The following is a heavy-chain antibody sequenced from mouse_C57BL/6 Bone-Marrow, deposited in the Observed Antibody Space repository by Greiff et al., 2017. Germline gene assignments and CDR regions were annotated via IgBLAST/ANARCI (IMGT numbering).Heavy chain of an antibody. D-gene: IGHD1-1*01. CDR3: APDYYGSSYPYYFDY. Sequence: LVESVAELVRPGASVKLSCTASGFNIKNTYMHWVKQRPEQGLEWIGRIDPANGNTKYAPKFQGKATITADTSSNTAYLQLSSLTSEDTAIYYCAPDYYGSSYPYYFDYWGQGTTLTVSS. CDR2: IDPANGNT. J-gene: IGHJ2*01. CDR1: GFNIKNTY. V-gene: IGHV14-3*01.